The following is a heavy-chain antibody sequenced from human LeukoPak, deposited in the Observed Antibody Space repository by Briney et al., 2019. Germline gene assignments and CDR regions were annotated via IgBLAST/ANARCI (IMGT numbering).Heavy chain of an antibody. Sequence: GGSLRLSCAASGFTFSSHAMSWVRQAPGKGLEWVSSIITGGGSTYNADSVRGRFTISRDNSKNTLYLQLNSLRAEDTAVYYCAKDRYGDYAFDYWGQGTLVTVSS. J-gene: IGHJ4*02. CDR1: GFTFSSHA. D-gene: IGHD4-17*01. CDR3: AKDRYGDYAFDY. CDR2: IITGGGST. V-gene: IGHV3-23*01.